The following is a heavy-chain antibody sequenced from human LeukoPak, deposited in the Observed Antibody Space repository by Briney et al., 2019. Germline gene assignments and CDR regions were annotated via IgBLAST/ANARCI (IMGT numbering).Heavy chain of an antibody. V-gene: IGHV4-34*08. CDR2: IKHSGRT. CDR1: ASTFSSYA. Sequence: LRLSCAASASTFSSYATSWIRQPPGKGREWVGSIKHSGRTTYNPSLKSRVTISVYASKTQISLKLSSVTAADTAVYYCAGVEWLRKQYYYYGMDVWGQGTTVTVSS. J-gene: IGHJ6*02. D-gene: IGHD5-12*01. CDR3: AGVEWLRKQYYYYGMDV.